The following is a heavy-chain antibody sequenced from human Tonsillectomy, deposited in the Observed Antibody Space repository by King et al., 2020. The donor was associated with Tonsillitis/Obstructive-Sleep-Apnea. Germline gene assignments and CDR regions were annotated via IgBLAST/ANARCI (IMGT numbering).Heavy chain of an antibody. CDR1: GNSVSSNSAA. V-gene: IGHV6-1*01. CDR2: TFYRSKWYN. CDR3: AREGRGYDFWSGYLHIYYMDV. J-gene: IGHJ6*03. D-gene: IGHD3-3*01. Sequence: VQLQQSGPGLVKPSQTLSLTCAISGNSVSSNSAAWNWIRQSPSRGLEWLGRTFYRSKWYNDYALSVRSRITIIPDTSKNQFSLQLNSVTPEDTAVYYCAREGRGYDFWSGYLHIYYMDVWGKGTTVTVSS.